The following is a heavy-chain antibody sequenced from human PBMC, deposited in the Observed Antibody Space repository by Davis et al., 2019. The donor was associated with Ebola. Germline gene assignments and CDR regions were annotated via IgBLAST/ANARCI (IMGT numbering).Heavy chain of an antibody. D-gene: IGHD6-25*01. J-gene: IGHJ5*02. CDR3: ARRGVERQRSGFDP. CDR2: VILVFGTI. Sequence: SVTVSCKASGGTFSNSIISWVRQAPGQGLEWMGGVILVFGTITYAERFQGRVTITADESTNTVYMELTSLGSEDTAVYYCARRGVERQRSGFDPWGQGTLVTVSS. CDR1: GGTFSNSI. V-gene: IGHV1-69*13.